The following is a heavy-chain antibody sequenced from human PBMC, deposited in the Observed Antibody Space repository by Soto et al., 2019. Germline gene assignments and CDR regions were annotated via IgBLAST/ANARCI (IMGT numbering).Heavy chain of an antibody. Sequence: QVQLVQSGAEVKRPGSSVKVSCETSGDTFNSYVISWVRQAPGQGLEWMGGVIPIIGVTNYAQKFQGRVTISALSSTGTAYMELTNLGFEDTALYYCARESLGAKGADHWVQGTLVTVSS. CDR2: VIPIIGVT. J-gene: IGHJ4*02. CDR1: GDTFNSYV. CDR3: ARESLGAKGADH. D-gene: IGHD3-16*01. V-gene: IGHV1-69*17.